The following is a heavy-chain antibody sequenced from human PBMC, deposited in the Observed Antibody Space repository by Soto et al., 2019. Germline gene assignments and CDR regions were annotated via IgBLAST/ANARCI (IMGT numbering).Heavy chain of an antibody. J-gene: IGHJ6*03. CDR2: ISSNGGST. CDR1: GFTFRSYA. V-gene: IGHV3-64*01. CDR3: ARDGIAAAGSNYYYYYMDV. D-gene: IGHD6-13*01. Sequence: GGSLRLSSAASGFTFRSYAMHWVRQAPGKGLEYVSAISSNGGSTYYANSVKGRFTISRDNSKNTLYLQMGSLRAEDMAVYYCARDGIAAAGSNYYYYYMDVWGKGT.